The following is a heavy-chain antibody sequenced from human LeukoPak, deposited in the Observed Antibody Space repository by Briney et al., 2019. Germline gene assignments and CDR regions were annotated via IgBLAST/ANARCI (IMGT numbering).Heavy chain of an antibody. CDR2: LIPIFGTA. CDR1: GGTFNTYA. V-gene: IGHV1-69*05. Sequence: SVKVSCKASGGTFNTYAISWVRQAPGKGLEWMGRLIPIFGTANYAQKFQGRVSITTDESTSTAYMQLSSLRSEDTAMYYCARDLGITGTYDNHCFDYWGQGTLVTVSS. CDR3: ARDLGITGTYDNHCFDY. J-gene: IGHJ4*02. D-gene: IGHD1-7*01.